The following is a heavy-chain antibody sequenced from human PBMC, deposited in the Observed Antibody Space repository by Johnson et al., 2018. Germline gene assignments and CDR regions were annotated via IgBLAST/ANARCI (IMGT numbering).Heavy chain of an antibody. CDR3: GKGRITMIGVALGAFDI. D-gene: IGHD3-22*01. J-gene: IGHJ3*02. CDR1: GFTFDDYA. V-gene: IGHV3-9*01. CDR2: ISWNSGSI. Sequence: VQLVESGGGLVQPGRSLRLSCAASGFTFDDYAMHWVRQAPGKGLEWVSGISWNSGSIGYADSVKGRFTISRDNAKNSLYLQMNSLRAEDTAFYYCGKGRITMIGVALGAFDIWGQGTMVTGAS.